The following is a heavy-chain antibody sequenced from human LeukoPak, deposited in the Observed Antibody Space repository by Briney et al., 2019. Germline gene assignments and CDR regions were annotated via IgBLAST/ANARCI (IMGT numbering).Heavy chain of an antibody. Sequence: GGSLRLSCAASGFTFSSYAMHWVRQAPGKGLEWVAVISYDGSNKYYADSVKGRFTISRDNSKNTLYLQMNSLRAEDTAVYYCAKEIVATIKWSYYFDYWGQGTLVTVSS. D-gene: IGHD5-12*01. J-gene: IGHJ4*02. V-gene: IGHV3-30*04. CDR3: AKEIVATIKWSYYFDY. CDR1: GFTFSSYA. CDR2: ISYDGSNK.